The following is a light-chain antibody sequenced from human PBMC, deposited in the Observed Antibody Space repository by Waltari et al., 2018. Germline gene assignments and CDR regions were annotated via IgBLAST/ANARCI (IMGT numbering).Light chain of an antibody. CDR3: QQYYSLPLT. Sequence: DIVMTQSPDSLAVSLGERATIHCQSSQSLLSRSNNKNYLAWYRQKPGQPPKLLIYWASTRESGVPDRFSGSGSGADFTLTISSLQAEDVAVYYCQQYYSLPLTFGGGTKVEI. J-gene: IGKJ4*01. CDR2: WAS. V-gene: IGKV4-1*01. CDR1: QSLLSRSNNKNY.